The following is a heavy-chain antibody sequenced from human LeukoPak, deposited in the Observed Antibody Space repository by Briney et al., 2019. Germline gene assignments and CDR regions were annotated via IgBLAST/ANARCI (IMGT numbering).Heavy chain of an antibody. CDR2: ISGNGRDI. Sequence: GGSLRLSCAASGFTFSDNYMTWVRQAPGRGLEWLSYISGNGRDIQYADSVKGRFTISRDNAKNSLYLQMNSLRAEDTAVYYCAKLVTTVTTDAFDIWGQGTMVTVSS. D-gene: IGHD4-17*01. V-gene: IGHV3-11*04. CDR3: AKLVTTVTTDAFDI. J-gene: IGHJ3*02. CDR1: GFTFSDNY.